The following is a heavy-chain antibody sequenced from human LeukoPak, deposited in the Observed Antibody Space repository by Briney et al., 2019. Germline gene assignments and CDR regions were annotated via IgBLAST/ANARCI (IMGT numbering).Heavy chain of an antibody. V-gene: IGHV1-18*01. D-gene: IGHD6-13*01. J-gene: IGHJ4*02. CDR2: ISAYNGNT. Sequence: ASVKVSCKASGYTVTSYGISWVRQAPGQGLEWMGWISAYNGNTNYAQKLQGRVTMTTDTSTSTAYMELRSLRSDDTAVYYCARERWYSSSWYFDYWGQGTLVTVSS. CDR1: GYTVTSYG. CDR3: ARERWYSSSWYFDY.